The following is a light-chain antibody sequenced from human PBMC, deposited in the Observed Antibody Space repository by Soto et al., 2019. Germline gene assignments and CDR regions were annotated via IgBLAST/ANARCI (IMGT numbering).Light chain of an antibody. Sequence: GDRFTITCRASQSISSYLNWYQQKPGKAPKLLIYAASSLQSGVPSRFSGSGSGTDFTLTISSLQPEDFATYYCQKSYSTPQKFGQGTKVDIK. CDR3: QKSYSTPQK. V-gene: IGKV1-39*01. CDR2: AAS. CDR1: QSISSY. J-gene: IGKJ1*01.